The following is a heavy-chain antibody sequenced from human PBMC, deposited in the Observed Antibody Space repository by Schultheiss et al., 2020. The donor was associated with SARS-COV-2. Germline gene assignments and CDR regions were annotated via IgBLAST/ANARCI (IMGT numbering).Heavy chain of an antibody. D-gene: IGHD3-16*01. J-gene: IGHJ3*02. CDR1: GGSISSYY. Sequence: SQTLSLTCTVSGGSISSYYWSWIRQPPGKGLEWIGYIYYSGSTNYNPSLKSRVTISVDTSKNQFSLKLSSVTAADTAMYYCARGLALGARGDAFDIWGQGTMVTVSS. CDR3: ARGLALGARGDAFDI. V-gene: IGHV4-59*01. CDR2: IYYSGST.